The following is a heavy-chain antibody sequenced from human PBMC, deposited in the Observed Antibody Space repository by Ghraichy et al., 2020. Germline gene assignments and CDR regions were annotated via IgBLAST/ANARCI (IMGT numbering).Heavy chain of an antibody. D-gene: IGHD3-3*01. CDR2: ISWNSGSI. CDR3: AKSRDDFWSGYTGRYYYYGMDV. Sequence: GGSLRLSCAASGFTFDDYAMHWVRQAPGKGLEWVSGISWNSGSIGYADSVKGRFTISRDNAKNSLYLQMNSLRAEDTALYYCAKSRDDFWSGYTGRYYYYGMDVWGQGTTVTVSS. V-gene: IGHV3-9*01. CDR1: GFTFDDYA. J-gene: IGHJ6*02.